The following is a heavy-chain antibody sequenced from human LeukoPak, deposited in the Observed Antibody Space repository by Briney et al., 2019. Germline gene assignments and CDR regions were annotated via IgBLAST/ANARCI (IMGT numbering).Heavy chain of an antibody. CDR2: ISAYNGNT. Sequence: ASVKVSCKASGFELMHNGISWLRQAPGQGLEWMAWISAYNGNTNYAQKLQGRVTMTQDTSTSTAYMELRSLRSDDTAVYYCVRDLGQWLVQGIFFDYWGQGTLVTVSS. J-gene: IGHJ4*02. V-gene: IGHV1-18*01. CDR3: VRDLGQWLVQGIFFDY. CDR1: GFELMHNG. D-gene: IGHD6-19*01.